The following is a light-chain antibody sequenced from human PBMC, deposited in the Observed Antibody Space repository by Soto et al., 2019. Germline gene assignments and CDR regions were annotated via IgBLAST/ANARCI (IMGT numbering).Light chain of an antibody. CDR1: SSNIGAGYD. CDR3: QSYDSSLSGYV. J-gene: IGLJ1*01. V-gene: IGLV1-40*01. CDR2: GNN. Sequence: LTQPPAVSRTPGQRGTISCTGSSSNIGAGYDVHWYQQLPGTAPKLLIYGNNNRPSGVPDRFSGSKSGTSASLAITGLQAEDEADYYCQSYDSSLSGYVFGTGTKVTVL.